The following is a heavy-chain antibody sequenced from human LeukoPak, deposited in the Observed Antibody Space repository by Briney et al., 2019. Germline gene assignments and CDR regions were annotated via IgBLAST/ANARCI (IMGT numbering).Heavy chain of an antibody. D-gene: IGHD1-26*01. CDR2: VKSKTDGGTT. J-gene: IGHJ4*02. V-gene: IGHV3-15*01. Sequence: PGGSLRLSCAASGFTFDNAWMKWVRQAPGKGLEWVGRVKSKTDGGTTDYAAPVKGRFTISRDDSENTLFLQLNSLKTEDTALYYCTTVGTTSPIAEEYFDYWGQGTLVTVSS. CDR3: TTVGTTSPIAEEYFDY. CDR1: GFTFDNAW.